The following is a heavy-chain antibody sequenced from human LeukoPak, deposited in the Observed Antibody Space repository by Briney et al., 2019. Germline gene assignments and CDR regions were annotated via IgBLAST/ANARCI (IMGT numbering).Heavy chain of an antibody. Sequence: SETLSLTCTVSGGSISSGSYYWSWIRQPAGKGLEWIGRIYTSGSTNYNPSLKSRVTISVDTSKNQFSLKLSSVTAADTAVYYCARASMVRGPNWFDPWGQGTLVTVSS. CDR1: GGSISSGSYY. D-gene: IGHD3-10*01. J-gene: IGHJ5*02. V-gene: IGHV4-61*02. CDR2: IYTSGST. CDR3: ARASMVRGPNWFDP.